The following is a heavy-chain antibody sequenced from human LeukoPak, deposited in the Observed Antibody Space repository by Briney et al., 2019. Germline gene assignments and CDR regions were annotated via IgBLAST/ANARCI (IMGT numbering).Heavy chain of an antibody. V-gene: IGHV4-4*02. CDR3: AKGAGPPWFDP. CDR1: GFTFSSYW. Sequence: PGGSLRLSCAASGFTFSSYWMHWVRQAPGKGLEWIGEIYHSGSTNYNPSLKSRVTISVDTSKNQFSLKLNSVTAADTAVYYCAKGAGPPWFDPWGQGTLVTVSS. D-gene: IGHD6-19*01. J-gene: IGHJ5*02. CDR2: IYHSGST.